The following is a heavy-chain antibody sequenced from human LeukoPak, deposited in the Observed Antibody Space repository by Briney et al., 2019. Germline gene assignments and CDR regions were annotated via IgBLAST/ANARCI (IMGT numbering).Heavy chain of an antibody. J-gene: IGHJ4*02. Sequence: GGSLRLSCAASGFTFSSYNMHWVRQAPGKGLEWVSFIDSSSRYIYQADSVKGRFTISRDNAKISVFLQMNSLRAEDTAVYYCARVGGHCTSTSCPPPDSWGEGTLVTASS. CDR1: GFTFSSYN. D-gene: IGHD2-2*01. CDR3: ARVGGHCTSTSCPPPDS. V-gene: IGHV3-21*01. CDR2: IDSSSRYI.